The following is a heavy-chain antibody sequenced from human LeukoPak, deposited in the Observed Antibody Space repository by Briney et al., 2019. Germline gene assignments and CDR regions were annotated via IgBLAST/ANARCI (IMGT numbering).Heavy chain of an antibody. CDR1: GFTFSSYA. CDR2: ICTNGGRP. D-gene: IGHD3-16*01. V-gene: IGHV3-64*01. J-gene: IGHJ3*02. Sequence: GGSLRLSCAASGFTFSSYAMHWVRQAPGKGLEYVSTICTNGGRPYYANSVKGRYTISRDNSKNTVYLQMGSLRAEDMAVYYCARERRGDDAFDIWGQGTMVTVSS. CDR3: ARERRGDDAFDI.